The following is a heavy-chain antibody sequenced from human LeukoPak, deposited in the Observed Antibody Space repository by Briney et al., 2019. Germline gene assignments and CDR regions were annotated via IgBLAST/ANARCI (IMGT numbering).Heavy chain of an antibody. V-gene: IGHV3-30*03. CDR3: ARDRSGSYLSGPPDY. D-gene: IGHD1-26*01. Sequence: GGSLRLSCAASGLTFSSYGMHWVRQAPGKGLEWVAVISYDGSNKHYADSVKGRFTISRDNSKNTLYLQMNSLRGEDTAVYYCARDRSGSYLSGPPDYWGQGTLVTVSS. CDR1: GLTFSSYG. CDR2: ISYDGSNK. J-gene: IGHJ4*02.